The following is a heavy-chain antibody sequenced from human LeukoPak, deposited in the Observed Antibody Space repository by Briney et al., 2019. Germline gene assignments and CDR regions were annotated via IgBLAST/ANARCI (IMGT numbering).Heavy chain of an antibody. J-gene: IGHJ3*02. D-gene: IGHD2-15*01. V-gene: IGHV1-69*13. CDR3: ARDPIRYCSGGSCYAGLAFDI. Sequence: SVKDTCQASGGTFSSHPISWVRQPPGQGLEWMGVIISIFGTANYAQKFQGRVTITADESTSTAYMELNSLISEETAVYYGARDPIRYCSGGSCYAGLAFDIWGQGTMVTVSS. CDR2: IISIFGTA. CDR1: GGTFSSHP.